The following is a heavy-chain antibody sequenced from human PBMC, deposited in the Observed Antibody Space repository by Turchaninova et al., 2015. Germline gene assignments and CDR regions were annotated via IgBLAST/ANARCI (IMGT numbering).Heavy chain of an antibody. CDR1: GFTFSDHY. Sequence: GGGLVQPGGSLRLSCAASGFTFSDHYMDWVRQAPGKGLEWVGRTRNKANSYTTEYAASVKGRFTITRDDSKNSLYLQMNSLKTEDTAVYYCARARTGRWLQPYYFDYWGQGTLVTVSS. D-gene: IGHD5-24*01. CDR2: TRNKANSYTT. CDR3: ARARTGRWLQPYYFDY. V-gene: IGHV3-72*01. J-gene: IGHJ4*02.